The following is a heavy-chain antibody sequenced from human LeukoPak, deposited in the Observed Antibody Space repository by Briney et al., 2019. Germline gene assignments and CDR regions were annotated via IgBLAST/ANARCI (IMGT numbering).Heavy chain of an antibody. CDR2: ITPNLAIT. J-gene: IGHJ4*02. CDR1: AGTFSSYS. V-gene: IGHV1-69*04. CDR3: ARDSALRCSSTSCYFDY. D-gene: IGHD2-2*01. Sequence: GASVKVSCKASAGTFSSYSISWVRQAPGQGPEWLGRITPNLAITDYAQKFRGRVTLTADKSTSTVYMELGSLTSEDTAAYYCARDSALRCSSTSCYFDYWGQGTLVTVSS.